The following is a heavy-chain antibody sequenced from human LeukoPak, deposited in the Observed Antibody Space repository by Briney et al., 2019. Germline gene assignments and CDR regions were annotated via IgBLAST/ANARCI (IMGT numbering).Heavy chain of an antibody. CDR2: IDYTGIS. J-gene: IGHJ4*02. CDR3: ARRFSSSWYGHYFDY. CDR1: GGSITNYY. Sequence: SETLSLTCTVSGGSITNYYWSWIRQAPGKGLEWIGYIDYTGISSFNPSLKSRVPISVGTSDNQFSLKLSSLTAADTAVYYCARRFSSSWYGHYFDYWGQGALVTVSS. V-gene: IGHV4-59*08. D-gene: IGHD6-13*01.